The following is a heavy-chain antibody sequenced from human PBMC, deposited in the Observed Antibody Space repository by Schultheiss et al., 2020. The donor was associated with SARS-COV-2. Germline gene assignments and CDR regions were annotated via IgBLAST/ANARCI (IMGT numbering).Heavy chain of an antibody. CDR2: ISGSGGST. D-gene: IGHD6-13*01. CDR1: GFTFSSYA. Sequence: GGSLRLSCAASGFTFSSYAMSWVRQAPGKGLEWVSAISGSGGSTYYADSVKGRFTISRDNTKNTLYLQMNSLRAEDTAVYYCAVGIAAAGIDYWGQGTLVTVSS. CDR3: AVGIAAAGIDY. J-gene: IGHJ4*02. V-gene: IGHV3-23*01.